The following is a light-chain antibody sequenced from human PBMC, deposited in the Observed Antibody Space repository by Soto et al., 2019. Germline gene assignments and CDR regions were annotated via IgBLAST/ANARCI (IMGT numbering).Light chain of an antibody. CDR3: QRYDSLRT. V-gene: IGKV3-20*01. J-gene: IGKJ1*01. CDR1: QSVRSNF. Sequence: IVLTQSPGNLSVSPGERATLSCRASQSVRSNFLAWYQQKPGQAPRLLIYGASNRATGIPDRFSGIGSGTDFTLTITRMAAEDFAMYYCQRYDSLRTFGQGTKVDIK. CDR2: GAS.